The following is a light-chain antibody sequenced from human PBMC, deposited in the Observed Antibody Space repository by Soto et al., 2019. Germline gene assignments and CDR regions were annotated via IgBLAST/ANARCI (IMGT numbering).Light chain of an antibody. CDR2: DAS. CDR1: QSVGSY. V-gene: IGKV3-11*01. Sequence: EIVLTQSPATLSLSPGERATLSCRASQSVGSYLAWFQQKAGQAPRLLIYDASNRATGIPARFSGSGSGTDVTLTISSLEPEDFAIYFCQQRSNWPLTFGPGTKVDIK. CDR3: QQRSNWPLT. J-gene: IGKJ3*01.